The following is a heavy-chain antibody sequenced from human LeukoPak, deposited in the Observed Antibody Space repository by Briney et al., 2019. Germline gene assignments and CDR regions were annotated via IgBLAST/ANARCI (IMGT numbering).Heavy chain of an antibody. Sequence: PSETLSLTCALYGGSFRGYYWSWIRQPPGKGLEWIGEINHSGSTNYNPSLKSRVTISVDTSKNQFSLKLSSVTAADTAVYYCARGETEYFQHWGQGTLVTVSS. CDR2: INHSGST. V-gene: IGHV4-34*01. CDR1: GGSFRGYY. CDR3: ARGETEYFQH. J-gene: IGHJ1*01.